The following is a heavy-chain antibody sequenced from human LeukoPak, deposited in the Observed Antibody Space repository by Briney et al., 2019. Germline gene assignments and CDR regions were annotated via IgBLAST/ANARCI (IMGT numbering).Heavy chain of an antibody. Sequence: ASVKVSCKVSGYTLTELSMHWVRQAPGQGLEWMGRINPNSGGTNYAQKFQGRVTMTRDTSISTAYMELSRLRSDDTAVYYCAREPTDYWGQGTLVTVSS. J-gene: IGHJ4*02. V-gene: IGHV1-2*06. CDR3: AREPTDY. CDR2: INPNSGGT. CDR1: GYTLTELS.